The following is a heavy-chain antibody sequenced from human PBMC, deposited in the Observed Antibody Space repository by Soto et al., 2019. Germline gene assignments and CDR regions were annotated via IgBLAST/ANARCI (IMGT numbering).Heavy chain of an antibody. V-gene: IGHV1-46*03. CDR1: GYTFTSYY. CDR3: ARVYPSDTRYGYVGNNWFDP. D-gene: IGHD5-18*01. Sequence: GASVKVSCKASGYTFTSYYMHWVRQAPGQGLEWMGIINPSGGSTSYAQKFQGRVTMTRDTSTSTVYMELSSLRPEDTAVYYCARVYPSDTRYGYVGNNWFDPWGQGTLVTVSS. J-gene: IGHJ5*02. CDR2: INPSGGST.